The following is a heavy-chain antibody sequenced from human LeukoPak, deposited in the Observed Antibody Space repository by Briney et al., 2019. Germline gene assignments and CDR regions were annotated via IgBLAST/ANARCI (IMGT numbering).Heavy chain of an antibody. CDR2: IKQDGSEK. CDR1: GFTFSRYW. CDR3: ARVPGKYLPWFGDAS. V-gene: IGHV3-7*05. J-gene: IGHJ4*02. D-gene: IGHD3-10*01. Sequence: GGSLRLSCAASGFTFSRYWMSWVRQAPGKGLEWVANIKQDGSEKYYVDSVKGRFTISRDNAKNSLYLQMNSLRAEDTAVYYCARVPGKYLPWFGDASWGQGTLVTVSS.